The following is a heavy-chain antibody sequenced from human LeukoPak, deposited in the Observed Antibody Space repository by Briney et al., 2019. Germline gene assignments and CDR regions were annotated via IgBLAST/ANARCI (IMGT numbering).Heavy chain of an antibody. CDR2: ASSSGTTI. CDR3: ARVTYDAFDI. J-gene: IGHJ3*02. Sequence: GGSLGLSCAASGFSFSDYYMSWIRQAPGKGLEWVSYASSSGTTIYYADSVKGRFTISRGNAKSSLFLQMNSLRAEDTAVYYCARVTYDAFDIWGQGTMVTVSS. CDR1: GFSFSDYY. V-gene: IGHV3-11*01.